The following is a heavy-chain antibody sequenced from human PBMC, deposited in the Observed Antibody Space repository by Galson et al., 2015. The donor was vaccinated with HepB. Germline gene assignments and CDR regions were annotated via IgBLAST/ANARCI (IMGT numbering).Heavy chain of an antibody. D-gene: IGHD4-11*01. CDR3: ATYYSSDY. CDR2: IHRGGST. V-gene: IGHV3-53*01. J-gene: IGHJ4*02. CDR1: GLTVSSNY. Sequence: SLRLSCAASGLTVSSNYMSWVRQAPGKGQEWVSVIHRGGSTYYADSVKGRFTISRDYSKNTLYLQMNSLRAEDTAVYYCATYYSSDYWGQGTLVTVSS.